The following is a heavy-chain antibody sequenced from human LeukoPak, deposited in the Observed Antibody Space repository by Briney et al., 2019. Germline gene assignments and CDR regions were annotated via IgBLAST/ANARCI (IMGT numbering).Heavy chain of an antibody. CDR2: ISAGGDAT. D-gene: IGHD3-22*01. CDR3: AREGSSGYYPY. Sequence: GGSLRLSCAASGFTFSTYAMSWVRQAPGKGLEWVCAISAGGDATFYADSVKGRFTVSRDNSKNTLYLQMNSLRAEDTAVYYCAREGSSGYYPYWGQGILVTVSS. J-gene: IGHJ4*02. CDR1: GFTFSTYA. V-gene: IGHV3-23*01.